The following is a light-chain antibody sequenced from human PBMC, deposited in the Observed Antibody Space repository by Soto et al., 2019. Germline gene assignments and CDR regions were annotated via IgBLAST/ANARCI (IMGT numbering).Light chain of an antibody. CDR2: GAS. CDR1: QSVSSSY. J-gene: IGKJ1*01. V-gene: IGKV3-20*01. CDR3: QQYGSLPWT. Sequence: EIVLTQSPGTLSLSPGERATLSCRASQSVSSSYLAWYQQKLGQAPRLLIYGASSRATGIPDRFSGSGSGTDFTLTISRQEPEDFAVYYCQQYGSLPWTFGQGTKVEIK.